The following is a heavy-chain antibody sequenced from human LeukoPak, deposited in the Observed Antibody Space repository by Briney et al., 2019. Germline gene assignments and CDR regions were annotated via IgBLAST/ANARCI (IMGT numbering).Heavy chain of an antibody. Sequence: SETLSLTCTVSGGSISSSSYYWGWIRQPPGKGLEWIGSIYYSGSTYYNPSLKSRVTISVETSKNQFSLKLSSVTAADTAVYYCARYCSGGSCFDYWGQGTLVTVSS. V-gene: IGHV4-39*01. J-gene: IGHJ4*02. D-gene: IGHD2-15*01. CDR1: GGSISSSSYY. CDR2: IYYSGST. CDR3: ARYCSGGSCFDY.